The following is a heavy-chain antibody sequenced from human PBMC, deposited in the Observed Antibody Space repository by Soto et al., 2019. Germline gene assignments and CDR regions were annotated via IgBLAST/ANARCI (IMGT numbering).Heavy chain of an antibody. V-gene: IGHV3-33*01. CDR3: VIDGVGSRHFYGFHYY. J-gene: IGHJ4*02. Sequence: QVQLVESGGGVVQPGRSLRLSCAATGFTFSGYGMHWVRQAPGKGLEWVAVVRHDGSNIHYADFVKGRFTISRDNSKNTLDLQMNSLRAEDTAVYYCVIDGVGSRHFYGFHYYWGQGPLVNVAS. CDR1: GFTFSGYG. D-gene: IGHD3-10*01. CDR2: VRHDGSNI.